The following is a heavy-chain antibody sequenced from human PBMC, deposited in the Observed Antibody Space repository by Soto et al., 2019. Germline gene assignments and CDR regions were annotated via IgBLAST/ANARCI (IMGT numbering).Heavy chain of an antibody. CDR1: GYSFTGYY. J-gene: IGHJ4*02. Sequence: ASVKVSCKASGYSFTGYYLHWVRQAPGQGLEWMGWINPNTGGINYAQRFQGRVTLTRDTSINTAYMELSRLTSDDTAVYYCARFSNGFDYWGQGTLVTVSS. CDR3: ARFSNGFDY. CDR2: INPNTGGI. D-gene: IGHD5-18*01. V-gene: IGHV1-2*02.